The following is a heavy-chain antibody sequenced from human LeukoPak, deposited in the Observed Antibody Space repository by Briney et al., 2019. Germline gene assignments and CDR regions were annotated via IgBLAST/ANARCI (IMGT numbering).Heavy chain of an antibody. CDR1: GFTFSSYA. D-gene: IGHD3-3*01. CDR3: AKEDFWRGPDLLYLDY. V-gene: IGHV3-23*01. CDR2: ISGSGGSA. Sequence: GGSLRLSCAASGFTFSSYAMSWVRQAPGKRLEWVSAISGSGGSAYYADSVKGRFTISRDNSKNTLYLQMNSLRAEDAAVYYCAKEDFWRGPDLLYLDYWGQGTLVTVSS. J-gene: IGHJ4*02.